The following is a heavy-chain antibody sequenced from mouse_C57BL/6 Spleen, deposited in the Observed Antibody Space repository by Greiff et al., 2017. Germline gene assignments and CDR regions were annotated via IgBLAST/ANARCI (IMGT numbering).Heavy chain of an antibody. J-gene: IGHJ1*03. CDR3: ARGWGRYWYFDV. CDR2: IYPGDGDT. CDR1: GYAFSSYW. V-gene: IGHV1-80*01. Sequence: SGAAMVTPGASVKISCNASGYAFSSYWMHWVPQRPGKGLEWFGQIYPGDGDTHYNGKFQGKATLTADNSSRTAYMQRSGVTSEASAVYVWARGWGRYWYFDVWGTGTTGTVSA. D-gene: IGHD2-3*01.